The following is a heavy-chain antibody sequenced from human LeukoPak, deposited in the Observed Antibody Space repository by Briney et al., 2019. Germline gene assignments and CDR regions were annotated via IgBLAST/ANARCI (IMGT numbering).Heavy chain of an antibody. CDR3: ASFISDYDYVWGSSVMMGFLFDY. CDR2: IYYSGST. CDR1: GVSISSYY. J-gene: IGHJ4*02. D-gene: IGHD3-16*01. Sequence: KPSETLSLTCTVSGVSISSYYWSWIRQPPGKGLEGIGYIYYSGSTNYNPSLKSRVTISVDTSKNQFSLKLSSVAAADTAVYYCASFISDYDYVWGSSVMMGFLFDYWGQGTLVTVSS. V-gene: IGHV4-59*08.